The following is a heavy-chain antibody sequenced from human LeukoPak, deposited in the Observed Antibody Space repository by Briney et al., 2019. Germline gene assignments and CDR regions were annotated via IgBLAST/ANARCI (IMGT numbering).Heavy chain of an antibody. CDR1: GFTVSSNY. CDR3: VKYGPQDSGSSHFDY. V-gene: IGHV3-53*01. Sequence: PGGSLRLSCAASGFTVSSNYMSWVRQAPGKGLEWVSVIYSGGSTYYADSVKGRFTISRDNSKNTLFLQMNSLRAEDTAIYYCVKYGPQDSGSSHFDYWGQGALVTVSS. J-gene: IGHJ4*02. D-gene: IGHD1-26*01. CDR2: IYSGGST.